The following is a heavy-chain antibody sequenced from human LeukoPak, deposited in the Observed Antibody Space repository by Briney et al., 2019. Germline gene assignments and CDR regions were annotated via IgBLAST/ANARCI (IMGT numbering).Heavy chain of an antibody. Sequence: SETLSLTCAVYGGSFSGYYWSWIRQPPGEGLEWIGEINHSGSTNYNPSLKSRVTISVDTSKNQFSLKLSSVTAADTAVYYCARADSGSYFKYYYYGMDVWGQGTTVTVSS. CDR3: ARADSGSYFKYYYYGMDV. CDR2: INHSGST. V-gene: IGHV4-34*01. J-gene: IGHJ6*02. D-gene: IGHD1-26*01. CDR1: GGSFSGYY.